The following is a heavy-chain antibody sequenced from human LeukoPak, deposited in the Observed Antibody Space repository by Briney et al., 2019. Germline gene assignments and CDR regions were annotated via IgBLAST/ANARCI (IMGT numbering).Heavy chain of an antibody. CDR2: IWYDGSYT. V-gene: IGHV3-33*01. Sequence: GRSLRLSRAPAALTFNSCGMHSGRQAPGKWLEWVAVIWYDGSYTNYVDSVKGRFTISRDSSKNTLYLQMSSLRAEDTAAEYCVRGFTTTGNPNWFDPGGQGTLVPVSS. CDR3: VRGFTTTGNPNWFDP. J-gene: IGHJ5*02. D-gene: IGHD1-1*01. CDR1: ALTFNSCG.